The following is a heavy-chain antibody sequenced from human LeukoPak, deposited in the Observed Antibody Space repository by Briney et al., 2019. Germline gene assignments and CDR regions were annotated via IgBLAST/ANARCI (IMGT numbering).Heavy chain of an antibody. J-gene: IGHJ4*02. D-gene: IGHD2-21*02. Sequence: GGSLRLSCAASGFTFSSYAMSWVPQAPGKGLEWGSAISGSGGSTYYADSVKGRFTISRDNSKNTLYLQMNSRRAEDTAVYYCAKTSGWSYCGGDCYFAYWGQGSLVTVSS. CDR3: AKTSGWSYCGGDCYFAY. CDR1: GFTFSSYA. V-gene: IGHV3-23*01. CDR2: ISGSGGST.